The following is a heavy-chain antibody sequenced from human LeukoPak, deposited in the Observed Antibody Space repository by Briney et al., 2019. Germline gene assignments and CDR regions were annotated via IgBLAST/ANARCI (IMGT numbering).Heavy chain of an antibody. CDR1: GGSISSGDYY. Sequence: SQTLSLTCTVSGGSISSGDYYWSWLRQPPGKGLEWIGYIYYSGSTYYNPSLTSRFPILVDTSKNQFSRKLSSMTAADTAMYYCARAPMGYYYDRSLFDYWGQGTLVTVSS. CDR3: ARAPMGYYYDRSLFDY. CDR2: IYYSGST. V-gene: IGHV4-30-4*01. D-gene: IGHD3-22*01. J-gene: IGHJ4*02.